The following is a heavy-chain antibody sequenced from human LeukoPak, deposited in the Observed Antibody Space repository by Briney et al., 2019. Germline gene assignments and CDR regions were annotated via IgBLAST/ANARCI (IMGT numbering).Heavy chain of an antibody. V-gene: IGHV1-46*01. J-gene: IGHJ6*04. D-gene: IGHD6-25*01. Sequence: EASVKVSCKASGHTFTSYYMHWVRQAPGQGLEWMGIINPSGGSTSYAQKFQGIVTMTRDTSTSTVYMELSSLRSEDTAVYYCASEHEPAYYGMDVWGKGTTVTVSS. CDR1: GHTFTSYY. CDR3: ASEHEPAYYGMDV. CDR2: INPSGGST.